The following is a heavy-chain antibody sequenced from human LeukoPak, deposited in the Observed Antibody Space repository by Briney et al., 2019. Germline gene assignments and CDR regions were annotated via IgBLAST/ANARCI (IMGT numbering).Heavy chain of an antibody. D-gene: IGHD4-4*01. Sequence: SETLSLTCSVSNGSIRNSHWTWIRQPPGKGLEWIGSFYHNETTNYNPSLKSRVSISVDTSKNEFSLKLSSVTAADTAVYYCASPYTSRFDYWGQGILVTVSS. J-gene: IGHJ4*02. CDR3: ASPYTSRFDY. V-gene: IGHV4-4*08. CDR1: NGSIRNSH. CDR2: FYHNETT.